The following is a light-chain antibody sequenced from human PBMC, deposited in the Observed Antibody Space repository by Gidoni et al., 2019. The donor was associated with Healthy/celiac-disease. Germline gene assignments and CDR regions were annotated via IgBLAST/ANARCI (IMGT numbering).Light chain of an antibody. CDR2: DVS. Sequence: QSALTQPRAVSGSPGQSVTISCTGTSSDVGCYNYVCWYQQHQGKAPQLMIYDVSKRPYVSPDRFSRSKSGNTASLTISGIQAEDEADYYCCLYAGSYTPHVVCGGGTKLTVL. V-gene: IGLV2-11*01. CDR3: CLYAGSYTPHVV. CDR1: SSDVGCYNY. J-gene: IGLJ2*01.